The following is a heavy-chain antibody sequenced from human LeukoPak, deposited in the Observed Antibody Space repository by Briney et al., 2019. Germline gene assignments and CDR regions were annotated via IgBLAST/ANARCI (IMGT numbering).Heavy chain of an antibody. CDR2: ISAYNGNT. V-gene: IGHV1-18*01. CDR3: AREGIAAAGNPDDYYYYYMDV. D-gene: IGHD6-13*01. CDR1: GYTFTSYG. Sequence: GASVKVSCKASGYTFTSYGISWVRQAPGQGLEWMGWISAYNGNTNYAQKLQGRVTMTTDTSTSTAYMELSSLRSEDTAVYYCAREGIAAAGNPDDYYYYYMDVWGKGTTVTISS. J-gene: IGHJ6*03.